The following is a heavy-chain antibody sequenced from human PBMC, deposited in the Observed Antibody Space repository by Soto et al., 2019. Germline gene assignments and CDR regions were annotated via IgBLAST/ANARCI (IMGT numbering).Heavy chain of an antibody. CDR2: ISSSGSTI. J-gene: IGHJ4*02. V-gene: IGHV3-48*02. D-gene: IGHD3-10*01. CDR3: ARGFSAGKGSPPDF. CDR1: KFTFSDYS. Sequence: GSLRLSCAASKFTFSDYSMNWVRQAPGKGLEWVSYISSSGSTIYYADSVKGRFAISRDNSKNTLYLQMNNLRDGDTAVYYCARGFSAGKGSPPDFWGQGTLVTVSS.